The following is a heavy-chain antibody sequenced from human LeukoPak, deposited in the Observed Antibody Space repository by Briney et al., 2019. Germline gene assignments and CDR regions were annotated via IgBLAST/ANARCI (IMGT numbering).Heavy chain of an antibody. CDR2: IRYDGSNK. CDR1: GFTFSSYG. Sequence: GGSLRLSCAASGFTFSSYGMHWVRQAPGKGLEWVAFIRYDGSNKYYADSVKGRFTISRDNSKNTLYLQMNSLRAEDTAVYYCVLMVAAAGPRAFDIWGQGTMVTVSS. CDR3: VLMVAAAGPRAFDI. J-gene: IGHJ3*02. D-gene: IGHD6-13*01. V-gene: IGHV3-30*02.